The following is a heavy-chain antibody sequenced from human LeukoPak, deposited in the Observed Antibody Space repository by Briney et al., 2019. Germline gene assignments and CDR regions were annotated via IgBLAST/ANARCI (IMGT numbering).Heavy chain of an antibody. Sequence: PSETLSLTCSVSGGFISSSSYYWSWIRQPPGKGLEWIGYIYYSGSTNYNPSLKSRVTISVDTSKNQFSLKLSSVTAADTAVYYCARDLNYYGSGSPGSWFDPWGQGTLVTVSS. CDR2: IYYSGST. CDR1: GGFISSSSYY. J-gene: IGHJ5*02. CDR3: ARDLNYYGSGSPGSWFDP. D-gene: IGHD3-10*01. V-gene: IGHV4-61*01.